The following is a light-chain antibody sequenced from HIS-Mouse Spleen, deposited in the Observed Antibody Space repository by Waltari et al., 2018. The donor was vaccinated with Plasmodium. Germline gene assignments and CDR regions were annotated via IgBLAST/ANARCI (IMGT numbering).Light chain of an antibody. Sequence: VVMTQSPLSLPVTLGQPASISCRSSQSLVYSDGNTYLNWFQQRPGQSPRRLIYKVSNRDSGVPDRFSGSGSGTDLTLKISRVEAGDVGVYYCMQGTHWPPYTFGQGTKLEIK. V-gene: IGKV2-30*01. CDR1: QSLVYSDGNTY. J-gene: IGKJ2*01. CDR2: KVS. CDR3: MQGTHWPPYT.